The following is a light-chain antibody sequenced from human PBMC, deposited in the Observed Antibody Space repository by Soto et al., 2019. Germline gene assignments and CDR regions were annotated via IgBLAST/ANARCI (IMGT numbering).Light chain of an antibody. CDR2: AAS. CDR3: QQSYSTPIT. CDR1: QSISSY. J-gene: IGKJ5*01. Sequence: IQRTQGPTSLSASVGERGTITCRASQSISSYLNWYQQKPGKAPNLLIYAASSLESGVPSRFSGSGSGTDFTLTISSLQPEDFATYYCQQSYSTPITFGQGTRLEI. V-gene: IGKV1-39*01.